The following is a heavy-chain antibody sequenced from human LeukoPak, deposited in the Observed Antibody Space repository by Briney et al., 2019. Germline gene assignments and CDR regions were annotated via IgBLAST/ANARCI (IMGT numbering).Heavy chain of an antibody. CDR2: ISYDGSNK. CDR3: ARVPGVYSSGF. V-gene: IGHV3-30-3*01. J-gene: IGHJ4*02. Sequence: GGSLRLSCAASGFTFSSYAMHWVRQAPGKGLEWVAVISYDGSNKYYADSVKGRFTISRDNSKNTLYLQMNSLRAEDTAVYYCARVPGVYSSGFWGQGTLVTVSS. CDR1: GFTFSSYA. D-gene: IGHD6-19*01.